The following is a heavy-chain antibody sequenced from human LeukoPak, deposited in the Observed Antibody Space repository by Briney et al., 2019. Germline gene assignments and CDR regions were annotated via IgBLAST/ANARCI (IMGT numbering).Heavy chain of an antibody. D-gene: IGHD3-3*01. CDR3: ARPQSYYDFWSGYPLDAFDI. J-gene: IGHJ3*02. CDR2: IYYSGST. V-gene: IGHV4-59*05. Sequence: PSETLSLTCTVSGGSISSYYWSWIRQPPGKGLEWIGSIYYSGSTYYNPSLKSRVTISVDTSKNQFSLKLSSVTAADTAAYYCARPQSYYDFWSGYPLDAFDIWGQGTMVTVSS. CDR1: GGSISSYY.